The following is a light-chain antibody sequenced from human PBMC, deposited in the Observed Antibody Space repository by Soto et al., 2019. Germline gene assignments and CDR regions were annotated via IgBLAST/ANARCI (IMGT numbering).Light chain of an antibody. CDR1: QSVSSS. CDR2: DAS. Sequence: EIVLTQSPATLSLSPGERATLSCRTSQSVSSSLAWYQQKPGQAPRLLIYDASNRATGIPARFSGSGSGTDFTLTISSLQPEDFAVYYCQQRASLFTFGGGTKVAIK. V-gene: IGKV3-11*01. CDR3: QQRASLFT. J-gene: IGKJ4*01.